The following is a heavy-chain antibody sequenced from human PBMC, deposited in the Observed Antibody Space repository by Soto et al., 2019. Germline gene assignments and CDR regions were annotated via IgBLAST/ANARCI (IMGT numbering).Heavy chain of an antibody. Sequence: SSETLSLTCSVSGGSFSSYYWSWIRQSPGKGLEYIGYIFYNGRSSYNPSLMNRVTIAIDTSKNQFFLRLGSLTPADTAIYYCARAGYTSNYYGGFYFDYWGLGTLVTVSS. CDR1: GGSFSSYY. J-gene: IGHJ4*02. CDR2: IFYNGRS. CDR3: ARAGYTSNYYGGFYFDY. V-gene: IGHV4-59*01. D-gene: IGHD1-26*01.